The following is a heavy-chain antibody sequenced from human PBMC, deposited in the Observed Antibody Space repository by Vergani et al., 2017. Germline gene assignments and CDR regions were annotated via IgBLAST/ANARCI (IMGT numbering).Heavy chain of an antibody. CDR2: IYPGDSDT. CDR1: GYSFTSYW. Sequence: EVQLVQSGAEVKKPGESLKISCKGSGYSFTSYWIGWVRQMPGKGLEWMGIIYPGDSDTRYSPSFQGQVTIAADKSISTAYLQWTSLKASDTAMYYCARTRSSTSWGGWYYFDYWGQGTLVTVSS. CDR3: ARTRSSTSWGGWYYFDY. D-gene: IGHD2-2*01. J-gene: IGHJ4*02. V-gene: IGHV5-51*03.